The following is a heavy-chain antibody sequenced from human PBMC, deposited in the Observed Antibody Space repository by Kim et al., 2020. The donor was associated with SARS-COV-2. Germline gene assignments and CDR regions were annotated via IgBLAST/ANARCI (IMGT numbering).Heavy chain of an antibody. D-gene: IGHD3-9*01. CDR3: ARGANFDWLFTGRYYYYYMDV. Sequence: SETLSLTCAVYGGSFSGYYWSWIRQPPGKGLEWIGEINHSGSTNYNPSLKSRVTISVDTSKNQFSLKLSSVTAADTAVYYCARGANFDWLFTGRYYYYYMDVWGKGTTVTVSS. V-gene: IGHV4-34*01. CDR1: GGSFSGYY. CDR2: INHSGST. J-gene: IGHJ6*03.